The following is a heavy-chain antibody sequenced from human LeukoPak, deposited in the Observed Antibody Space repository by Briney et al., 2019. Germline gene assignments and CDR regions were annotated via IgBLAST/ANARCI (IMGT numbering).Heavy chain of an antibody. Sequence: GGSSRLACGASAFTLRSFYMTWVRQALGKGLEWVSSISSSSSYIYYADSVKGRFTISRDNAKNSLYLQMNSLRAEDTAVYYCASLVDIVATTPFDYWGQGTLVTVSS. D-gene: IGHD5-12*01. V-gene: IGHV3-21*01. CDR1: AFTLRSFY. J-gene: IGHJ4*02. CDR2: ISSSSSYI. CDR3: ASLVDIVATTPFDY.